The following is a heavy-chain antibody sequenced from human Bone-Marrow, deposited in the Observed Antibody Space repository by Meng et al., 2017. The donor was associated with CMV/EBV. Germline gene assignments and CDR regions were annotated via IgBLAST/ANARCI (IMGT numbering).Heavy chain of an antibody. CDR1: GFTFSSYG. CDR3: ARVGGFTIFGVVVPDSDYGMDV. CDR2: IRYDGSNK. D-gene: IGHD3-3*01. J-gene: IGHJ6*02. V-gene: IGHV3-30*02. Sequence: GESLKISCVASGFTFSSYGMHWVRQAPGKGLEWVAFIRYDGSNKYYADSVKGRFTISRDNAKNSLYLQMNSLRAEDTAVYYCARVGGFTIFGVVVPDSDYGMDVWGQGTTVTVSS.